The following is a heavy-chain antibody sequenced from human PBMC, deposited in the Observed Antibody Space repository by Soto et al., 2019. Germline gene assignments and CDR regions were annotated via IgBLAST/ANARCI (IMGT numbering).Heavy chain of an antibody. CDR1: GFTFSSYA. CDR3: ARRGSGSYYDY. V-gene: IGHV3-23*01. J-gene: IGHJ4*02. CDR2: ST. D-gene: IGHD1-26*01. Sequence: EVQLLESGGGLVQPGGSLRLSCAASGFTFSSYAMRWVRQAPVKGLEWVSASTYYADSVKGRFTISRDNSKTTLYLQMNSLRAEDTAVYYCARRGSGSYYDYWGQGTLVTVSS.